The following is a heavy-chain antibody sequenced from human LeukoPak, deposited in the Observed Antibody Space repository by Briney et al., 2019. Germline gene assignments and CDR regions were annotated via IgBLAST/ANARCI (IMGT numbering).Heavy chain of an antibody. CDR2: IYYSGST. Sequence: KPSETLSLTCTVSGGSISSSSYYWGWIRQPPGKGLEWIGIIYYSGSTYYNPSLKNSVTTSADTSKNQFPLKLSSVPAADTAVYYCARLDSSGWSDYFDYWGPGTLVTVSS. V-gene: IGHV4-39*01. CDR3: ARLDSSGWSDYFDY. D-gene: IGHD6-19*01. CDR1: GGSISSSSYY. J-gene: IGHJ4*02.